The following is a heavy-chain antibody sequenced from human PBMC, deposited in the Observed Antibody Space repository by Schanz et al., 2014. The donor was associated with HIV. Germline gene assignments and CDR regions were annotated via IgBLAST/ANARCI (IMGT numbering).Heavy chain of an antibody. V-gene: IGHV3-15*01. J-gene: IGHJ4*02. CDR1: GFSFTNAW. CDR2: IKSKTDGETT. CDR3: AWHYFDF. Sequence: EVQLLESGGGLVQPGGSLRLSCATSGFSFTNAWMSWVRQAPGEGLEWIGRIKSKTDGETTDYAARVKGRFTVSRDDSKNTLYLQMSSLKTEDTAVYFCAWHYFDFWGQGTLVTVSP.